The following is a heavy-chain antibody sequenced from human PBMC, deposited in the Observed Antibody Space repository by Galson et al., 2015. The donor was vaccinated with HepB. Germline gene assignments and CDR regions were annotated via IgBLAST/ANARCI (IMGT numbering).Heavy chain of an antibody. Sequence: LSLTCTVSSGSISSNYWSWIRQSPGKGLEWIGYVYYSGRTNYNPSLKSRVTILIDTSKNQFFLKLSSVTAADTALYYCARSPYYYHYGMDVWGQGTTVTVSS. CDR3: ARSPYYYHYGMDV. CDR2: VYYSGRT. J-gene: IGHJ6*02. V-gene: IGHV4-59*01. CDR1: SGSISSNY.